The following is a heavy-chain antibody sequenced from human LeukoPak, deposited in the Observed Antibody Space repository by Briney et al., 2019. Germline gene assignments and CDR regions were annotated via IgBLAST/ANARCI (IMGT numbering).Heavy chain of an antibody. CDR1: GFTFTSSA. V-gene: IGHV1-58*02. D-gene: IGHD2-15*01. Sequence: ASVKVSCKASGFTFTSSAMQWVRQARGQRLEWIGWIIVSSGNTNYAQKFQERVTITRDMSTSTAYMELSSLRSEDTAVSYCAAAVVVTSSGAFDIWGQGTMVTVSS. CDR2: IIVSSGNT. CDR3: AAAVVVTSSGAFDI. J-gene: IGHJ3*02.